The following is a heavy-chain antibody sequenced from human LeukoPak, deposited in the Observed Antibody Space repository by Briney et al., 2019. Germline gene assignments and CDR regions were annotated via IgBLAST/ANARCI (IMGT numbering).Heavy chain of an antibody. CDR3: ARHTWQWLPFDD. V-gene: IGHV4-61*02. J-gene: IGHJ4*02. CDR1: GASISSGEYY. Sequence: SETLSLTCTVSGASISSGEYYWSWIRQPAGKGLEWIVRIYTSGSTNYNPSLKSRVTISVYTSKNQFSLKMTSVTAADTAIYYCARHTWQWLPFDDWGQGTQVTISS. D-gene: IGHD5-12*01. CDR2: IYTSGST.